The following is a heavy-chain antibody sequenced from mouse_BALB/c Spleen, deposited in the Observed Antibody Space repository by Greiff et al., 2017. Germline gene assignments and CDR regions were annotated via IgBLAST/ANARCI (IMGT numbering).Heavy chain of an antibody. V-gene: IGHV5-6-5*01. CDR3: ARETSTATRDY. Sequence: EVQLVESGGGLVKPGGSLKLSCAASGFTFSSYAMSWVRQTPEKRLEWVASISSGGSTYYPDSVKGRFTISRDNARNILYLQMSSLRSEDTAMYYCARETSTATRDYWGQGTTLTVSS. D-gene: IGHD1-2*01. J-gene: IGHJ2*01. CDR2: ISSGGST. CDR1: GFTFSSYA.